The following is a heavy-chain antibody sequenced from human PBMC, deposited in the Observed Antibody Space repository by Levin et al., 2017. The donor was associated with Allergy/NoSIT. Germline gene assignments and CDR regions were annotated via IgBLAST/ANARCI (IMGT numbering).Heavy chain of an antibody. V-gene: IGHV3-66*01. CDR2: IYSGGQT. Sequence: AGESLKISCEASEFTVINHYMRWVRQAPGKGLEWVSHIYSGGQTDYADSVKGRFTISRDNSKNTLFLQMNSLRTEDTALYYCARDGGVTVPGDYWGQGTLVTVSS. J-gene: IGHJ4*02. CDR3: ARDGGVTVPGDY. CDR1: EFTVINHY. D-gene: IGHD6-19*01.